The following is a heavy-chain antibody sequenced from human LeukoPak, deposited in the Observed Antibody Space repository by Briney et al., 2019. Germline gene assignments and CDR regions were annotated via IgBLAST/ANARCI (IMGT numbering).Heavy chain of an antibody. CDR2: IYPSGST. J-gene: IGHJ4*02. CDR1: GGSISSSYW. CDR3: ARAGDSSGYYQGIGY. V-gene: IGHV4-4*02. Sequence: SETLSLTCAVSGGSISSSYWWSWVRQPPGKGLEWIGEIYPSGSTNYNPSLKSRVTISVDTSKNQFSLKLSSVTAADTAVYYCARAGDSSGYYQGIGYWGQGTLVTVSS. D-gene: IGHD3-22*01.